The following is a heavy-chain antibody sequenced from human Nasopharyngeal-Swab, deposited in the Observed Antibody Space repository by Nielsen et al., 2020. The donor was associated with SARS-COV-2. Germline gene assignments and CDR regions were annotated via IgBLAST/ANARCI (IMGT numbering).Heavy chain of an antibody. J-gene: IGHJ6*03. Sequence: GVLKISCAASGFTVSSNYMSWVRQAPGKGLEWVSVTYSGGSTYYADSVKGRFTISRHNSKNTLYLQMNSLRAEDTAVYYCARGFTGTYYYYYMDVWGKGTTVTVSS. CDR3: ARGFTGTYYYYYMDV. V-gene: IGHV3-53*04. CDR2: TYSGGST. D-gene: IGHD3-9*01. CDR1: GFTVSSNY.